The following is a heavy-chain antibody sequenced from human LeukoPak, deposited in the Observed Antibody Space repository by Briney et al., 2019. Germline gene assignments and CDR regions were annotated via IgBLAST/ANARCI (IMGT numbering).Heavy chain of an antibody. Sequence: ASETLSLTCTVSGGSISSYYWSWIRQPPGKGLEWIGYIYYSGSTNYNPSLKSRATISVDTSKNQFSLKLSSVTAADTAVYYCARGLQLWPGDYWGQGTLVTVSS. J-gene: IGHJ4*02. CDR1: GGSISSYY. D-gene: IGHD5-18*01. CDR3: ARGLQLWPGDY. V-gene: IGHV4-59*01. CDR2: IYYSGST.